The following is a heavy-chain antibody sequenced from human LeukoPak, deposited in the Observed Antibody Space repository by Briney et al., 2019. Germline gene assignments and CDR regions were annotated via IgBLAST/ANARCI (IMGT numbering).Heavy chain of an antibody. V-gene: IGHV3-11*04. CDR2: ISSSGSTI. CDR3: ARDQTEPHYYDSSGD. CDR1: GGSISSYY. J-gene: IGHJ4*02. Sequence: NPSETLSLTCTVSGGSISSYYWSWIRQAPGKGLEWVSYISSSGSTIYYADPVKGRFTISRDNAKNSLYLQMNSLRAEDTAVCYCARDQTEPHYYDSSGDWGQGTLVTVSS. D-gene: IGHD3-22*01.